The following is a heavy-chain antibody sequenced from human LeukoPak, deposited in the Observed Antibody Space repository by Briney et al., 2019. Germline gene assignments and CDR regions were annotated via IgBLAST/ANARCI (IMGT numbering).Heavy chain of an antibody. CDR1: GFTFSNYW. V-gene: IGHV3-7*01. CDR3: ARGGGCPDY. J-gene: IGHJ4*02. Sequence: GGSLRLSCEASGFTFSNYWMSWVRQAPGKGLEWVANIKYDGSEKYYLDSVKGRFTISRDNAKNSLFLEMNSLRDEDTAVYYCARGGGCPDYWGQGSLVTVSS. D-gene: IGHD2-15*01. CDR2: IKYDGSEK.